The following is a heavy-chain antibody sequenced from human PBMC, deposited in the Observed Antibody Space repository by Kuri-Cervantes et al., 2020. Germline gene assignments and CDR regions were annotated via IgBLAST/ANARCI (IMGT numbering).Heavy chain of an antibody. V-gene: IGHV1-18*01. CDR1: GYTFTSYG. Sequence: ASVKVSCKASGYTFTSYGISWVRQAPGQGLEWMGWISAYNGNTNYAQKLQGRVTITADESTSTAYMELSSLRSEDAAVYYCARDYGGSYGGWGQGTLVTVSS. CDR3: ARDYGGSYGG. CDR2: ISAYNGNT. D-gene: IGHD1-26*01. J-gene: IGHJ4*02.